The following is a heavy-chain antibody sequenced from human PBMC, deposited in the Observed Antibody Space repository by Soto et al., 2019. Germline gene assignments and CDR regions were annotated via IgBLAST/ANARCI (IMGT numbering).Heavy chain of an antibody. J-gene: IGHJ4*02. CDR2: INAGNGNT. CDR3: ARDPAPYGGKSHFDY. V-gene: IGHV1-3*01. Sequence: SXKVSFKASGYTXTSYAMHLVRQAPGQRLEWMGWINAGNGNTKYSKKFQGRVTITRDTSARTAYMELSSLRSEDTAVYYCARDPAPYGGKSHFDYWGQGTLGTVSS. CDR1: GYTXTSYA. D-gene: IGHD4-17*01.